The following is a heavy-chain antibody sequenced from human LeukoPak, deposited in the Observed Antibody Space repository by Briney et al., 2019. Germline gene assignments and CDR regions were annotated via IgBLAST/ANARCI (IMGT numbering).Heavy chain of an antibody. J-gene: IGHJ4*02. CDR3: AKSKAGSGNYGDY. V-gene: IGHV3-23*01. CDR1: GFTFSSYA. D-gene: IGHD4-17*01. CDR2: ISGNGGST. Sequence: QPGGSLRLSCAASGFTFSSYAMNWVRQAPGKGLEWVSTISGNGGSTYYVDSVKGRLTISRDNSKNTLYLQMNSLRAEDTAVYYCAKSKAGSGNYGDYWGQGTLVTVSS.